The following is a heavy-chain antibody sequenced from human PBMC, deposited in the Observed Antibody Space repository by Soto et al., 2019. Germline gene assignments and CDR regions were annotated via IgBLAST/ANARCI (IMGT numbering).Heavy chain of an antibody. CDR3: AKEGPVGQDYFDY. D-gene: IGHD1-26*01. V-gene: IGHV3-30*18. J-gene: IGHJ4*02. CDR1: GFTFSSYG. CDR2: ISYDGSNK. Sequence: ESVGGVVQPGRSLRLSCAASGFTFSSYGMHWVRQAPGKGLEWVAVISYDGSNKYYADSVKGRFTISRDNSKNTLYLQMNSLRAEDTAVYYCAKEGPVGQDYFDYWGQGTLVTVSS.